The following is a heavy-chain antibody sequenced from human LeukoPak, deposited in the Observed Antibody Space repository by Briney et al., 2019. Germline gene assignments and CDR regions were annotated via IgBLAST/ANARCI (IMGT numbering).Heavy chain of an antibody. CDR2: INPNSGGT. Sequence: ASVKVPCKASGYTFTGYYMHWVRQAPGQGLEWMGWINPNSGGTNYAQKFQGWVTMTRDTSISTAYMELSRLRSDDTAVYYCAREGWGGSHPFDYWGQGTLVTVSS. V-gene: IGHV1-2*04. J-gene: IGHJ4*02. CDR3: AREGWGGSHPFDY. D-gene: IGHD1-26*01. CDR1: GYTFTGYY.